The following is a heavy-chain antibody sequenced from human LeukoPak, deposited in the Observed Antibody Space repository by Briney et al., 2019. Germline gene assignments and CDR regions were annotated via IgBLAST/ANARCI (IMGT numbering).Heavy chain of an antibody. J-gene: IGHJ5*02. CDR2: IRDKGYGHAT. Sequence: GGSLRLSCAASGFTFSDSAIHWVRQASGKGLEWVGRIRDKGYGHATAYAASVKGRFTLSIDDSKNTAYLQMNSLKTEDTALYYCTTPNEGNWFDPWGQGTLVTVSS. CDR3: TTPNEGNWFDP. CDR1: GFTFSDSA. V-gene: IGHV3-73*01. D-gene: IGHD2-8*01.